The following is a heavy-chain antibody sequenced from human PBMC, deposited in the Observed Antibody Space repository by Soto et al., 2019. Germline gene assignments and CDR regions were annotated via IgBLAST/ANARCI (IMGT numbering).Heavy chain of an antibody. Sequence: PGGSLRLSCAASGFTSSNYNMNWVRQAPGKGLEWVSYISSSGNTIYYADSVKGRFTISRDNARNSLFLQMNSLRDEDTAVYYCARRDCITTSCYEYYYYAMDVWGQGTTVTVSS. CDR2: ISSSGNTI. D-gene: IGHD2-2*01. J-gene: IGHJ6*02. V-gene: IGHV3-48*02. CDR3: ARRDCITTSCYEYYYYAMDV. CDR1: GFTSSNYN.